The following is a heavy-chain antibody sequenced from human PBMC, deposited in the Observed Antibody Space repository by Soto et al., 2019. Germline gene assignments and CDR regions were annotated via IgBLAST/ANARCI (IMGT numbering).Heavy chain of an antibody. D-gene: IGHD2-15*01. J-gene: IGHJ4*02. V-gene: IGHV3-15*01. Sequence: EVQLVESGGGLVKPGGSLRLSCVGTGFSFVKGWMSWVRQAPGKGPECVGRFKSKLDGGTTVDAESVKGRFIISRNDSVNEEYLQMHSLNTEDTAVYFCKTVRTYIATTCPLAFDNSGQRNMVT. CDR3: KTVRTYIATTCPLAFDN. CDR2: FKSKLDGGTT. CDR1: GFSFVKGW.